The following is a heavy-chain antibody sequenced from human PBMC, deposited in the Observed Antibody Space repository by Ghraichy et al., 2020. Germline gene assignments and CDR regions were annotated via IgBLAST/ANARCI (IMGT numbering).Heavy chain of an antibody. D-gene: IGHD4-17*01. Sequence: GESLNISCTGSGYSFVAYWIGWVRQMPGKGLEWMAIIHPGDSIPKYSPSFQGQVTISADKSINTAYLQWTSLKASDTAMYYCARHSATVTSPIDSWGQGTLVTVSS. V-gene: IGHV5-51*01. CDR2: IHPGDSIP. J-gene: IGHJ4*02. CDR1: GYSFVAYW. CDR3: ARHSATVTSPIDS.